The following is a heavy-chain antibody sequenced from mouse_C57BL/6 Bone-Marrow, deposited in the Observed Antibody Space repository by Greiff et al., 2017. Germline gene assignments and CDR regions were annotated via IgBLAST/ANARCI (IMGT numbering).Heavy chain of an antibody. V-gene: IGHV5-17*01. CDR1: GFTFSDYG. Sequence: DVHLVESGGGLVKPGGSLKLSCAASGFTFSDYGMHWVRQAPETGLEWVAYISSGSSTIYYDDQVKGRFTISRDNAKNTLFLQLTSLRSEDAAMDYCAMGTTVARHYYAMDYWGQGTSVTVSS. CDR2: ISSGSSTI. CDR3: AMGTTVARHYYAMDY. D-gene: IGHD1-1*01. J-gene: IGHJ4*01.